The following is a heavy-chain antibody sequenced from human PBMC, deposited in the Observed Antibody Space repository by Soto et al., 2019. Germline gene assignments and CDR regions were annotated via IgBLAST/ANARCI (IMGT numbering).Heavy chain of an antibody. Sequence: GSLRLSCAASGFTFSSYAMHWVRQAPGKGLEWVAVISYDGSNKYYADSVKGRFTISRDNSKNTLYLQMNSLRAEDTAVYYCARDYYRFNSGYGFSMDVWGQGTTVTVSS. CDR3: ARDYYRFNSGYGFSMDV. CDR2: ISYDGSNK. D-gene: IGHD5-12*01. CDR1: GFTFSSYA. J-gene: IGHJ6*02. V-gene: IGHV3-30-3*01.